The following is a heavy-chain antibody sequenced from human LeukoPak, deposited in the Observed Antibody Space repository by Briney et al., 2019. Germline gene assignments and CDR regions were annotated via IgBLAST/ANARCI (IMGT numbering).Heavy chain of an antibody. D-gene: IGHD3-10*01. CDR3: ARLKARITMVRGPFFDY. CDR2: INHSGST. V-gene: IGHV4-34*01. CDR1: GGSFSGYY. J-gene: IGHJ4*02. Sequence: SETLSLTCAVYGGSFSGYYWSWIRQPPGKVLEWIGEINHSGSTNYNPSLKSRVTISVDTSKNQFSLKLSSVTAADTAVYYCARLKARITMVRGPFFDYWGQGTLVTVSS.